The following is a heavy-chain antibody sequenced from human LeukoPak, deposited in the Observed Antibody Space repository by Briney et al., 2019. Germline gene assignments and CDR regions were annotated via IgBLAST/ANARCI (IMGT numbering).Heavy chain of an antibody. CDR2: IIPIFGTA. D-gene: IGHD3-22*01. CDR3: ARTTYYYDSSGYYRYAFDI. J-gene: IGHJ3*02. CDR1: GGTFSSYA. V-gene: IGHV1-69*01. Sequence: SVKVSCKASGGTFSSYAISWVRQATGQGLEWMGGIIPIFGTANYAQKFQGRVTITADESTSTAYMELSSLRSEGTAVYYCARTTYYYDSSGYYRYAFDIWGQGTMVTVSS.